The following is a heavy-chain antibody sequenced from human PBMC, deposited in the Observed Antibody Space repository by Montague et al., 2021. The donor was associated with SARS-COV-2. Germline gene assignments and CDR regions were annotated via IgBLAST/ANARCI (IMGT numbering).Heavy chain of an antibody. J-gene: IGHJ6*02. Sequence: SETLSLTCTVSGVSISYGGWCWIWLPQPKGLERILIIFVNWDTDHYPSRNSRITVSEDTSQTQFPLRLSSVADADTALYYCSSYYERSWDVWGQGTTVTVSS. V-gene: IGHV4-4*09. D-gene: IGHD3-16*01. CDR1: GVSISYGG. CDR3: SSYYERSWDV. CDR2: IFVNWDT.